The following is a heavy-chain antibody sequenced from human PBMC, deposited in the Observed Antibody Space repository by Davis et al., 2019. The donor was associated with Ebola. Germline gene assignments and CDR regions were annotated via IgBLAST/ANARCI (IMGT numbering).Heavy chain of an antibody. J-gene: IGHJ6*02. Sequence: ASVKVSCKASGYTFTSYGISWVRQAPGQGLEWMGWISAYNGNTNYAQKLQGRVTMTTDTSTSTAYMELRSLRSDDTAVYYCARDREYYDFWSGYYSYYYFAMDVWGQGTTVTVSS. D-gene: IGHD3-3*01. CDR1: GYTFTSYG. CDR3: ARDREYYDFWSGYYSYYYFAMDV. CDR2: ISAYNGNT. V-gene: IGHV1-18*01.